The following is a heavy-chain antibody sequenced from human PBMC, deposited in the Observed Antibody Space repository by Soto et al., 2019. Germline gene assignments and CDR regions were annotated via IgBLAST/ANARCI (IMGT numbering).Heavy chain of an antibody. CDR1: GGSISSYY. D-gene: IGHD3-10*01. CDR3: ARGSKDSYPGSRIFDF. Sequence: XGTLSLTCTVSGGSISSYYWTWIRQPPGKGLEWIGYIYYSGSTYYNPSLKSRVTISVDTSKNQFSLRLKSVTAADTAVYYCARGSKDSYPGSRIFDFWGRGTLVTVSS. V-gene: IGHV4-59*01. CDR2: IYYSGST. J-gene: IGHJ4*02.